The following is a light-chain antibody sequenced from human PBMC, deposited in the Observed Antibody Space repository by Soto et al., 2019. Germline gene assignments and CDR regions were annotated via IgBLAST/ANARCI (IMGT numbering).Light chain of an antibody. CDR3: QQFGNSRYT. Sequence: EIVLTQSPGTLSLSPGERATLSCRASQSLSRDYLAWYQQIPGQAPRVLIYGASTRATGIPDRFSGSGSGTDFTLTISRLEPEDFAVYYCQQFGNSRYTFGRGTKLEIK. J-gene: IGKJ2*01. CDR2: GAS. CDR1: QSLSRDY. V-gene: IGKV3-20*01.